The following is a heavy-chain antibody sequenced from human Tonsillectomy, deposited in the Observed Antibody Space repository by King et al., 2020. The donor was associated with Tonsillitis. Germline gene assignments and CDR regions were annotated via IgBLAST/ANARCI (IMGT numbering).Heavy chain of an antibody. J-gene: IGHJ3*02. CDR3: ARDRIVEVTADGFDI. Sequence: VQLVESGGGVVRPGGSLRLSCAASGFTFGDYGMSWVRQAPGKGLEWVSAIKGNCDSIGYADSVKGRFTISRDNAQNSLYLQMNSLRAEDTALYYCARDRIVEVTADGFDIWGQGTMVTVSS. D-gene: IGHD1-26*01. CDR1: GFTFGDYG. V-gene: IGHV3-20*04. CDR2: IKGNCDSI.